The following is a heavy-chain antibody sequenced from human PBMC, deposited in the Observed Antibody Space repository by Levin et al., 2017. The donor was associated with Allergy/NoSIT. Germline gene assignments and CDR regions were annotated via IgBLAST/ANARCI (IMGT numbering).Heavy chain of an antibody. J-gene: IGHJ4*02. D-gene: IGHD4-17*01. CDR1: GGSISSSSYY. Sequence: SETLSLTCTVSGGSISSSSYYWGWIRQPPGKGLEWIGSIYYSGSTYYNPSLKSRVTISVDTSKNQFSLKLSSVTAADTAVYYCASSNYGDDGMNYWGQGTLVTVSS. CDR2: IYYSGST. CDR3: ASSNYGDDGMNY. V-gene: IGHV4-39*01.